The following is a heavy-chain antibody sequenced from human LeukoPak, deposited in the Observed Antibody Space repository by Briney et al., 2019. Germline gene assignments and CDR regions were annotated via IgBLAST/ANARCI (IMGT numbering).Heavy chain of an antibody. CDR3: AKDIDYGDYAVS. D-gene: IGHD4-17*01. Sequence: PGGSLRLSCAASGFTFSGYAMSWVRQAPGKGLEWVSAISSSGGTTYYTDSVKGRFTISRDNSKNTLYLQMNSLRAEDTAVYYCAKDIDYGDYAVSWGQGTLVTVSS. CDR1: GFTFSGYA. V-gene: IGHV3-23*01. J-gene: IGHJ5*02. CDR2: ISSSGGTT.